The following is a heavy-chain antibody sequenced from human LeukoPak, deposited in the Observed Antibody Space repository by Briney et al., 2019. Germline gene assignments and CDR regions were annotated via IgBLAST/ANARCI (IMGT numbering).Heavy chain of an antibody. CDR1: GGSISSSSYY. J-gene: IGHJ3*02. Sequence: SETLSLTCTVSGGSISSSSYYWGWIRQPPGKGLEWIGSIYYSGSTYYNPSLKSRATISVDTSKNQCSLKLSSVTAADTAVYYCARDKIGYDSSGYYLDAFDIWGQGTMVTVSS. D-gene: IGHD3-22*01. V-gene: IGHV4-39*07. CDR2: IYYSGST. CDR3: ARDKIGYDSSGYYLDAFDI.